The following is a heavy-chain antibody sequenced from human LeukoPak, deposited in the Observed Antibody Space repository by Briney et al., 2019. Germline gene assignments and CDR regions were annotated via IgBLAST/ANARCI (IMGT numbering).Heavy chain of an antibody. CDR2: ISSSGSTI. Sequence: GGSLRLSCAASGFTFSSYAMTWVRQAPGKGLEWVSYISSSGSTIYYADSVKGRFTISRDNAKNSLYLQMNNLRVEDTAVYYCARDQPIGYNYGYPFDNWGQGTLVTVSS. CDR3: ARDQPIGYNYGYPFDN. J-gene: IGHJ4*02. V-gene: IGHV3-48*04. CDR1: GFTFSSYA. D-gene: IGHD5-18*01.